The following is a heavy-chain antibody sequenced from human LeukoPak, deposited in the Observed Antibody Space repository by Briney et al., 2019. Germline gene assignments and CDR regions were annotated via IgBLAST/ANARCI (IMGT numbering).Heavy chain of an antibody. J-gene: IGHJ5*02. D-gene: IGHD1-26*01. CDR2: ITPIINSA. CDR3: TRVNLRGSQYNWFDP. CDR1: GGTFRSHI. Sequence: SVTVSCKPSGGTFRSHIFSWVRQAPGQGLEWMGRITPIINSAKYAQKFRDRLTITADTTTVTVYIELSSLTSEDTALYYCTRVNLRGSQYNWFDPWGQGTLGTVSS. V-gene: IGHV1-69*08.